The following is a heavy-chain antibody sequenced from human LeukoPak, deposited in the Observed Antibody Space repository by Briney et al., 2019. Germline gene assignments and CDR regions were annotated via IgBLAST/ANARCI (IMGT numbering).Heavy chain of an antibody. CDR1: GYSISSGYY. J-gene: IGHJ5*02. CDR2: IYHSGST. Sequence: SETLSLTCTVSGYSISSGYYWGWIRQPPGKGLEWIGSIYHSGSTYYNPSLKSRVTISVDTSKNQFSLKLSSVTAADTAVYYCARDRGRFFDPWGQGTLVTVSS. V-gene: IGHV4-38-2*02. D-gene: IGHD3-10*01. CDR3: ARDRGRFFDP.